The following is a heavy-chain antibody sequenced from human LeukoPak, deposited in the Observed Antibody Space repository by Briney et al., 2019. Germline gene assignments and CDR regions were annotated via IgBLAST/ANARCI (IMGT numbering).Heavy chain of an antibody. Sequence: GESLKIFCQGSGYDFATYWIGWVRQMPGKGLEWMGRIYPGDSDTKYSPSFQGQVTISADKSIGSAYLQWSSLKSSDTAMYYCARLPQDYYYHGMDVWGQGTTVSVS. CDR1: GYDFATYW. CDR2: IYPGDSDT. J-gene: IGHJ6*02. CDR3: ARLPQDYYYHGMDV. V-gene: IGHV5-51*01.